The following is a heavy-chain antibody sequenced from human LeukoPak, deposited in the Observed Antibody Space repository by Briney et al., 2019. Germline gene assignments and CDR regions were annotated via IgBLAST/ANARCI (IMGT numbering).Heavy chain of an antibody. CDR3: ARDIEFST. J-gene: IGHJ3*01. Sequence: GGSLTLSCAACVFTFSDSAMKGVPQAPGKGLECLSLINFSGSNTYSADSMKGRFTTPRHNSKDTLYLHMNNLRAEDTAIYYCARDIEFSTWGPGAMVTVSS. V-gene: IGHV3-23*01. CDR2: INFSGSNT. CDR1: VFTFSDSA. D-gene: IGHD3-3*02.